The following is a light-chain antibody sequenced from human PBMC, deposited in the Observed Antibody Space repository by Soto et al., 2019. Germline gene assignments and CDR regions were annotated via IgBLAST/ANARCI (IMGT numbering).Light chain of an antibody. V-gene: IGLV2-23*01. CDR3: CSNAASSTYV. CDR1: SSDVGSRNL. CDR2: EAS. J-gene: IGLJ1*01. Sequence: QSVLTEPASVSGSPGQSITISCTGTSSDVGSRNLVSWYQQYPGKAPKLIIFEASKRPSGVSNRFSGSKSGSTASLTISGLQAEDEADYYCCSNAASSTYVFGSGTKVTVL.